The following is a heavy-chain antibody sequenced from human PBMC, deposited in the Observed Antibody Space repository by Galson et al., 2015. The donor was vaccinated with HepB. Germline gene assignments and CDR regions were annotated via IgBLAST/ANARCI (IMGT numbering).Heavy chain of an antibody. Sequence: ETLSLTCAVSGGSISSTYRWNWVRQPPGKGLEWIGEIDYSGSTNYNPSLKSRVTILLDEPKKQFSLKLRSVTAADTAVYYCARDGYMDVWGKGTTVTVSS. D-gene: IGHD6-13*01. V-gene: IGHV4-4*02. CDR2: IDYSGST. CDR3: ARDGYMDV. J-gene: IGHJ6*04. CDR1: GGSISSTYR.